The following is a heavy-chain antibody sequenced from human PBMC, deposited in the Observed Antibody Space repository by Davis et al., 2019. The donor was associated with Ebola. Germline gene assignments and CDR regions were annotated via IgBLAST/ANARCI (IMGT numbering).Heavy chain of an antibody. CDR3: ARHLSSSGYSPFDY. V-gene: IGHV4-34*01. Sequence: ESLKISCVASGFTFSNYAMSWVRQSPGKGLEWIGEISHSGSTNYNPSLKSRVTISVDTSKNQFSLKLSSVTAADTAVYYCARHLSSSGYSPFDYWGQGTLVTVSS. CDR2: ISHSGST. J-gene: IGHJ4*02. CDR1: GFTFSNYA. D-gene: IGHD3-22*01.